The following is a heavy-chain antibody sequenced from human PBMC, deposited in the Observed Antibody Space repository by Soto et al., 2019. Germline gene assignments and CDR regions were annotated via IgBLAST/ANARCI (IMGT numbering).Heavy chain of an antibody. V-gene: IGHV3-33*01. CDR2: IWYDGSNK. Sequence: GGSLRLSCAASGFTFSSYGIHWVRQAPGKGLEWVAVIWYDGSNKYYADSVKGRFTISRDNSKNTLYLQMNSLRAEDTAVYYCARDRGRGPFFDYWGQGTLVTVSS. J-gene: IGHJ4*02. CDR3: ARDRGRGPFFDY. CDR1: GFTFSSYG.